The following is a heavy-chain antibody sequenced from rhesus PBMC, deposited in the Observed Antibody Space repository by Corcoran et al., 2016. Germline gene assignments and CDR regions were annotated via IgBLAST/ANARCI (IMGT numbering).Heavy chain of an antibody. CDR1: GGSFSGYY. J-gene: IGHJ4*01. CDR2: ISGSSWST. Sequence: QVQLQESGPGLVKPSETLSLTCAVSGGSFSGYYLGWIRQPPGKGREWIGYISGSSWSTDYNPTRKSRVTISTDTAKNQVSLKLTSVAAADTAVYYCARDRNSWNDLGVDCWGQGVLVTVSS. D-gene: IGHD1-38*01. CDR3: ARDRNSWNDLGVDC. V-gene: IGHV4-165*01.